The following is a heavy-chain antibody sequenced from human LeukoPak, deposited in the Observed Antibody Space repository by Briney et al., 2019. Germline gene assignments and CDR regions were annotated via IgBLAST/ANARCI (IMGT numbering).Heavy chain of an antibody. J-gene: IGHJ4*02. Sequence: ASVKVSCKASGYIFTSYFMHWVRQAPGQGLEWMGWISAYNGNTNYAQKLQGRVTMTTDTSTSTAYMELRSLRSDDTAVYYCARDLESDVGATHDFDYWGQGTLVTVSS. CDR3: ARDLESDVGATHDFDY. D-gene: IGHD1-26*01. V-gene: IGHV1-18*04. CDR2: ISAYNGNT. CDR1: GYIFTSYF.